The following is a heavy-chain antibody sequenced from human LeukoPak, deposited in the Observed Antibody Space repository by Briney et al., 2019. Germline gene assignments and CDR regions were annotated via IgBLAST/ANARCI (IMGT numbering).Heavy chain of an antibody. CDR1: GYTFTSYG. Sequence: VSVKVSCKASGYTFTSYGISWVRQAPGQGLEWMGWISAYNGNTNYAQKLQGRVTMTTDTSTSTAYMELRSLRSDDTAVYYCARGVYDSSGYYYDFPDYWGQGTLVTVSS. CDR3: ARGVYDSSGYYYDFPDY. J-gene: IGHJ4*02. V-gene: IGHV1-18*01. D-gene: IGHD3-22*01. CDR2: ISAYNGNT.